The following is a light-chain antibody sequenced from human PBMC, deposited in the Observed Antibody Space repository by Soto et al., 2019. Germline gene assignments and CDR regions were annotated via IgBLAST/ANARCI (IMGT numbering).Light chain of an antibody. CDR3: QHSTTWT. CDR2: AAS. J-gene: IGKJ1*01. Sequence: IQITHSPSTLSGSVGERVTITHRASQTTSSWLAWYQQKPGKAPKLLVYAASSVQSGAPSRFSGSGSETDFTLTISSLQPEDFATYSCQHSTTWTFGQGTKVE. V-gene: IGKV1-39*01. CDR1: QTTSSW.